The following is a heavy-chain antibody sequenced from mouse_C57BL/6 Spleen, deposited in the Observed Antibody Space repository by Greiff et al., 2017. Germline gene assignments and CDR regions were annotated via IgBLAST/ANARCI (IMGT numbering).Heavy chain of an antibody. V-gene: IGHV1-22*01. CDR1: GYTFTDYN. Sequence: VQLQQSGPELVKPGASVKMSCKASGYTFTDYNMHWVKQSHGKSLEWIGYINPNNGGTSYNQKFKGKATLTVNKSSSTAYMELRSLTSEDSAVYYCASLYGNYEDYFDYWGQGTTLTVSS. D-gene: IGHD2-1*01. CDR2: INPNNGGT. J-gene: IGHJ2*01. CDR3: ASLYGNYEDYFDY.